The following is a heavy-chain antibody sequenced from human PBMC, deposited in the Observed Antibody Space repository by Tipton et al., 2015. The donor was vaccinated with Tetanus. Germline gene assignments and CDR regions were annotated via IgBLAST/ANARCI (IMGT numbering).Heavy chain of an antibody. CDR3: ARGPTATSDY. D-gene: IGHD4-17*01. CDR2: MFYSGSA. CDR1: GGSISNDNYY. V-gene: IGHV4-30-4*01. Sequence: TLSLTCTVSGGSISNDNYYRSWIRRPPGKGLEWIGYMFYSGSAYYNPSLKSRITISMDTSRNQFSLNLSSVTAADTAVYYCARGPTATSDYWGQGTLVTVSS. J-gene: IGHJ4*02.